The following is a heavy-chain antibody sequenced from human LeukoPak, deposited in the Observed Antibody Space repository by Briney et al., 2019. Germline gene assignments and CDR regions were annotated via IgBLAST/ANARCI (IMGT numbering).Heavy chain of an antibody. CDR2: IYYIGTT. V-gene: IGHV4-39*07. CDR3: ARGGSLQLVPS. CDR1: GGSMNSISYY. D-gene: IGHD6-6*01. J-gene: IGHJ4*02. Sequence: PSETLSLTCIVSGGSMNSISYYWDWIRQSPGKGLEWVGSIYYIGTTYYNPSLKSRVTISVDTSKNQFSLKLSSVTAADTAVYYCARGGSLQLVPSWGQGTLVTVSS.